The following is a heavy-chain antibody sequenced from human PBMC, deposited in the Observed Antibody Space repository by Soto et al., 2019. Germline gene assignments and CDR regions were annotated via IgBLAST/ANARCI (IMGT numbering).Heavy chain of an antibody. CDR3: ARGAFLTVTTDWFDP. Sequence: QVQLVQSGAEVKKPGSSVKVSCKASGGTFSSYTISWVRQAPGQGLEWMGRIIPILGIANYAQKFQGRVTITADKSTSTAYMELSSLRSEDTAVYYCARGAFLTVTTDWFDPWGQGTLVTVSS. J-gene: IGHJ5*02. V-gene: IGHV1-69*02. CDR1: GGTFSSYT. D-gene: IGHD4-17*01. CDR2: IIPILGIA.